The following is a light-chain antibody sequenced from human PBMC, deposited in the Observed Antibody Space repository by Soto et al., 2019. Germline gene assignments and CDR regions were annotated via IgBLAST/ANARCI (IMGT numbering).Light chain of an antibody. V-gene: IGKV3-11*01. CDR3: QQRSNWPPST. J-gene: IGKJ2*01. Sequence: EIVLTQSPATLSLAPGERATLSCRARQSVSSYLAWYQQKPGQAPRLLIYDASNRATGIPARFSGSGSGTDFTLTISSLEPVDFAVYYCQQRSNWPPSTFGQGTKLEIK. CDR1: QSVSSY. CDR2: DAS.